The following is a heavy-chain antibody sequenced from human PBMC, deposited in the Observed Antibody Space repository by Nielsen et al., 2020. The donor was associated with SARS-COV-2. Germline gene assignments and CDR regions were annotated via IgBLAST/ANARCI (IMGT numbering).Heavy chain of an antibody. J-gene: IGHJ4*02. V-gene: IGHV4-34*01. CDR1: GGSFSGYY. Sequence: SETLSLTCAVYGGSFSGYYWSWIRQPPGKGLEWIGEINHSGSTNYNPSLKSRVTISVDTSKNQFSLKLSSVTAADTAVYYCARSKLHRKPHSTYVWGSYRYIDYWGQGTLVTVSS. D-gene: IGHD3-16*02. CDR2: INHSGST. CDR3: ARSKLHRKPHSTYVWGSYRYIDY.